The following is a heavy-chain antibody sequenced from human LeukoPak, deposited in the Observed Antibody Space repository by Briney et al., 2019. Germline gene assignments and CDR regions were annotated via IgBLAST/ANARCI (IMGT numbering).Heavy chain of an antibody. CDR2: TYRGSST. Sequence: SGGSLRLSCAPSVFTVCVNYMRCGREAPGEGLKWVSLTYRGSSTYYADSVKGRLTISRDNSKNTLYLQMNSLRAEDTDVYHCARANWGSDRLYWYFDLWGRGTLVTVSS. CDR3: ARANWGSDRLYWYFDL. D-gene: IGHD7-27*01. V-gene: IGHV3-53*01. J-gene: IGHJ2*01. CDR1: VFTVCVNY.